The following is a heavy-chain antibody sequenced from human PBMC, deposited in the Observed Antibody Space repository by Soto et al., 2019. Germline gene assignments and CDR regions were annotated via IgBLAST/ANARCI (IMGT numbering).Heavy chain of an antibody. CDR2: IIPIFGIT. CDR3: ARDPRSITGTTSSEDFQH. Sequence: QAQLMQSGAAVKEPGSSVKVSCKASGGTFSGYAISWVRQAPGQGLEWLGGIIPIFGITNYAQKFQNRLTIAADESSATVYMDLRSLTSEDSAIYYCARDPRSITGTTSSEDFQHWGQGTVVSVS. CDR1: GGTFSGYA. J-gene: IGHJ1*01. V-gene: IGHV1-69*01. D-gene: IGHD1-1*01.